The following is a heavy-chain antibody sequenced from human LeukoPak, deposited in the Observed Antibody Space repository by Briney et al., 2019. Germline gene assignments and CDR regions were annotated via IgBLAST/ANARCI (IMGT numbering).Heavy chain of an antibody. CDR1: GFTFPNYV. J-gene: IGHJ5*02. D-gene: IGHD3-9*01. Sequence: PGGSLRLSCAASGFTFPNYVMTWVRQAPGKGLEWVSAISGRGGSASYADSVKGRFTISRDNSKNTLYLQMNSLRAEDTAVYFCAKGTLYVILTGDCFDPWGEGTMVTVSS. V-gene: IGHV3-23*01. CDR2: ISGRGGSA. CDR3: AKGTLYVILTGDCFDP.